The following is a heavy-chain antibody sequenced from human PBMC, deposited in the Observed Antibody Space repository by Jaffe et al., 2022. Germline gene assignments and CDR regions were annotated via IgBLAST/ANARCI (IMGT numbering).Heavy chain of an antibody. CDR1: GFTFGDYA. D-gene: IGHD2-15*01. Sequence: EVQLVESGGGLVQPGRSLRLSCTASGFTFGDYAMSWFRQAPGKGLEWVGFIRSKAYGGTTEYAASVKGRFTISRDDSKSIASLQMNSLKAEDTAVYYCARDRVGYCGGAGCYLVFDYWGQGTLVTVSS. J-gene: IGHJ4*02. V-gene: IGHV3-49*03. CDR2: IRSKAYGGTT. CDR3: ARDRVGYCGGAGCYLVFDY.